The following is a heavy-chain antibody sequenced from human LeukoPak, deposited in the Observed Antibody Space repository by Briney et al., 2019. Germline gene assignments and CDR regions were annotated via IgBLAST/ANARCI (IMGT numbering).Heavy chain of an antibody. CDR3: AASSGWLEYYFDY. V-gene: IGHV4-61*01. CDR1: GGSVSSGSYY. CDR2: IYYSGST. J-gene: IGHJ4*02. Sequence: PSETLSLTCTVSGGSVSSGSYYWSWIRQPPGKGLEWIGYIYYSGSTNYNPSLKSRVTISVDTSKNQFSLKLSSVTAADTAVYYCAASSGWLEYYFDYWGQGTLVTVSS. D-gene: IGHD6-19*01.